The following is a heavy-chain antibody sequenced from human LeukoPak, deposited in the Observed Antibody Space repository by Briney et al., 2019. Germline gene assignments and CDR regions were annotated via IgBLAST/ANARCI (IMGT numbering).Heavy chain of an antibody. Sequence: GGSLRLSCAASGFTFSSYAMHWVRQAPGKGLEWVAVISYDGSNKYYADSVRGRFTISRDNSKNTLYLQMNSLRAEDTAVYYCARVPLWFGEFSDYYYGMDVWGQGTTVTVSS. D-gene: IGHD3-10*01. CDR3: ARVPLWFGEFSDYYYGMDV. J-gene: IGHJ6*02. CDR1: GFTFSSYA. CDR2: ISYDGSNK. V-gene: IGHV3-30-3*01.